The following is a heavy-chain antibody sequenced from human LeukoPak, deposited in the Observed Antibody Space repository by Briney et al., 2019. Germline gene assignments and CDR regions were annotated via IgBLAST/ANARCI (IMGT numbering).Heavy chain of an antibody. J-gene: IGHJ4*02. CDR3: VRGVWGYGDYYFDY. V-gene: IGHV4-59*01. CDR2: IYHSGST. D-gene: IGHD5-18*01. Sequence: PSETLSLTCIVSGGSISSYYWSWIRQPPGKGLEWIGYIYHSGSTSYNPSLKSRVTISVDTSRNQFSLKLSSVTAADTALYYCVRGVWGYGDYYFDYWGQGTLVTVSS. CDR1: GGSISSYY.